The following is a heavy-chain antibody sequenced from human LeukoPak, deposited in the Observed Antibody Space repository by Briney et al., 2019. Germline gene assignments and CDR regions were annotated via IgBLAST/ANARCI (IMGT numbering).Heavy chain of an antibody. CDR3: ARDPRGGATTSYFDY. V-gene: IGHV3-48*02. Sequence: GGSLRLSCAASGFTFSSYSMNWVRQAPGKGLEWVSYISSSSSTIYYADSVKGRFTISRDNAKNSLYLQMNSLRDEDTAVYYCARDPRGGATTSYFDYWGQGTLVTVSS. CDR2: ISSSSSTI. D-gene: IGHD1-26*01. CDR1: GFTFSSYS. J-gene: IGHJ4*02.